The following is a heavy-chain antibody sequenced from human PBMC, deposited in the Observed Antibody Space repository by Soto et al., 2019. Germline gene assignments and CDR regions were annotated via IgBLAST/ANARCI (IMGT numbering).Heavy chain of an antibody. D-gene: IGHD2-2*01. V-gene: IGHV3-23*01. J-gene: IGHJ5*02. Sequence: PGGSLRLSCAASGFTFSSYAMSWVRQAPGKGLEWVSAISGSGGSTYYADSVKGRFTISRDNSKNTLYLQMNSLRAEDTAVYYCAKDNLDIVVVPAESGVSSLVRRNRSKYNWFEPWGQGTLVTVSS. CDR2: ISGSGGST. CDR3: AKDNLDIVVVPAESGVSSLVRRNRSKYNWFEP. CDR1: GFTFSSYA.